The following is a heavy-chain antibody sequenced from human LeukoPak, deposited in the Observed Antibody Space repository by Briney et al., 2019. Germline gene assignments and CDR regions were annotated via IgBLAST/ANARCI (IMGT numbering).Heavy chain of an antibody. J-gene: IGHJ6*03. D-gene: IGHD3-22*01. CDR1: GFTFSSSA. CDR2: IVVGSGNT. Sequence: GASVKVSCNVSGFTFSSSAMQWVRQARGQRLEWIGWIVVGSGNTNYAQKFQERVTITRDMSTSTAYMGLSSLRSEDTAVYYCAAGEVINNYYYYYYMDVWGKGTTVTVSS. V-gene: IGHV1-58*02. CDR3: AAGEVINNYYYYYYMDV.